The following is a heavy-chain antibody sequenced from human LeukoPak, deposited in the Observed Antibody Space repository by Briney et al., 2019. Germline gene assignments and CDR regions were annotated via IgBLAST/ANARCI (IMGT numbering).Heavy chain of an antibody. J-gene: IGHJ4*02. V-gene: IGHV3-74*01. D-gene: IGHD1-26*01. Sequence: GGSLRLSCAASGFTFSSYWMHWVRQAPGKGLVWVSRINSDGSSTSYADSVKGRFTISRDNSKNTLYLQMNSLRAEDTAVYYCAKKGATTGDFDYWGQGTLVTVSS. CDR1: GFTFSSYW. CDR3: AKKGATTGDFDY. CDR2: INSDGSST.